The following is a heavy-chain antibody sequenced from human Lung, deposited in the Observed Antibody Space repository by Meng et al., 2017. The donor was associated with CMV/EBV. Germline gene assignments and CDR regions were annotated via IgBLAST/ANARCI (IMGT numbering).Heavy chain of an antibody. CDR1: GFTFDDYA. D-gene: IGHD5-18*01. J-gene: IGHJ6*02. CDR2: ISWNSGSI. V-gene: IGHV3-9*01. CDR3: AKDIYSYGIVGIATYDPPSSGYGMDV. Sequence: SCAASGFTFDDYAMHWVRQAPGKGLEWVSGISWNSGSIAYADSVKGRFTISRDSDKNYLSLQMHSLRAEDTAMYYCAKDIYSYGIVGIATYDPPSSGYGMDVWGQGTXVTVSS.